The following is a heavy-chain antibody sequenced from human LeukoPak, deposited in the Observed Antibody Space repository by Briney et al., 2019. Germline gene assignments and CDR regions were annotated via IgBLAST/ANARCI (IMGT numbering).Heavy chain of an antibody. D-gene: IGHD2-15*01. CDR3: AKAAGYCSGGSCSALYYYGMDV. Sequence: GGSLRLSCAASGFTFSSYGMHWVRQAPGKGLEWVAVIWFGGSNKYYADSVKGRFTISRDNSKNTLYLQMNSLRAEDTAVYYCAKAAGYCSGGSCSALYYYGMDVWGQGTTVTVSS. CDR1: GFTFSSYG. J-gene: IGHJ6*02. CDR2: IWFGGSNK. V-gene: IGHV3-33*06.